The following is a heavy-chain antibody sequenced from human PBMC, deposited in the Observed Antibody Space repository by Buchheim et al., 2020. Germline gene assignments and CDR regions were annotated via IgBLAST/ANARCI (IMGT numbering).Heavy chain of an antibody. CDR2: IYWDGSST. D-gene: IGHD2-2*01. Sequence: EVQLVESGGGLVQPGGSLRLPCAASGFTFSDYYMHWVRQVPGMGLEWVARIYWDGSSTDYADSVKGRFTISRDNAKNTLFLQMKSRGAEDTAIYCCARGDYQADCWGQGTL. CDR3: ARGDYQADC. V-gene: IGHV3-74*01. CDR1: GFTFSDYY. J-gene: IGHJ4*02.